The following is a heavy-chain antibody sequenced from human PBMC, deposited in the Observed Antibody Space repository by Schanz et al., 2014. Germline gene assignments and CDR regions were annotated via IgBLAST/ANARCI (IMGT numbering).Heavy chain of an antibody. CDR3: ARDHTTESYYSAGPPIDY. D-gene: IGHD1-26*01. CDR1: GFAFSSFA. J-gene: IGHJ4*02. CDR2: ISTSGTYM. V-gene: IGHV3-21*01. Sequence: EVQLMESGGGLVKPGGSLRLSCVASGFAFSSFAMTWVRQAPGRGLEWVSSISTSGTYMYIADSVKGRFTISRDNSKNTLFLQMNSQRAEDTAVYYCARDHTTESYYSAGPPIDYWGQGTLLTVSS.